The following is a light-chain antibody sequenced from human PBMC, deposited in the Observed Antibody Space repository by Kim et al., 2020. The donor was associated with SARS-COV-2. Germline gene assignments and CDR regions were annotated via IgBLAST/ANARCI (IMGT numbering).Light chain of an antibody. J-gene: IGKJ3*01. V-gene: IGKV3-11*01. CDR2: DAS. CDR3: QQRTNWPRT. CDR1: QSIRNS. Sequence: EIVLTQSPATLSLSPGDRATLSCRASQSIRNSLAWYQQKPGQAPRLLIYDASSRATGIPARFSGSGSGTDFTLTISSLEPEDFAVYYCQQRTNWPRTFGPGTKVDIK.